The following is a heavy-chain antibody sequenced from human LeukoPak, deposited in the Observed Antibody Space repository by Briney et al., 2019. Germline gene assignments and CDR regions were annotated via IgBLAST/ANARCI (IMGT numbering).Heavy chain of an antibody. J-gene: IGHJ5*02. V-gene: IGHV3-30*18. D-gene: IGHD3-10*01. CDR3: AKDFLLGGGMVRGALDP. CDR1: GFTFSSYG. CDR2: ISYDGSNK. Sequence: GRSLRLSCAASGFTFSSYGMHWVRQAPGKGLEWVAVISYDGSNKYYADSVKGRFTISRDNSKNTLYLQMNSLRAEETAVYYCAKDFLLGGGMVRGALDPWGQGTLVTVSS.